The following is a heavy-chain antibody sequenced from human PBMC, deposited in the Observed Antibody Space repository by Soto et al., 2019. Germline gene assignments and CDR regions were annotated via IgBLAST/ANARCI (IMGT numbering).Heavy chain of an antibody. CDR3: ARGFEVAAMMDYYMDV. V-gene: IGHV4-31*03. Sequence: PSETLSLTCTVSGGSIGSGGYYWSWILHHPGKGLEWIGYIYYRGSTYYNPSRKGRVTISVDTSKNQFSLKLSSVTAAETAVYYCARGFEVAAMMDYYMDVWGQGTTVTVSS. CDR2: IYYRGST. J-gene: IGHJ6*03. D-gene: IGHD2-15*01. CDR1: GGSIGSGGYY.